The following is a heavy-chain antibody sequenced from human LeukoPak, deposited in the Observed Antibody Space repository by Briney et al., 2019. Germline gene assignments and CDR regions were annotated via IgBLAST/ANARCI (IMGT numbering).Heavy chain of an antibody. Sequence: GGSLRLSCAASGFTLGSYSMNWVRQAPGKGLEWVSSISTTSRHIHYADSLKGRFTISRDNAKNPLFLQMDSLRAEDTAIYYCARDLAPTTLLARWLDPWGQGTLLTVSS. CDR2: ISTTSRHI. D-gene: IGHD4-17*01. CDR1: GFTLGSYS. V-gene: IGHV3-21*01. J-gene: IGHJ5*02. CDR3: ARDLAPTTLLARWLDP.